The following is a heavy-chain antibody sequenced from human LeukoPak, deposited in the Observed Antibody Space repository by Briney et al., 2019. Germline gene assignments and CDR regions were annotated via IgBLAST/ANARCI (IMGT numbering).Heavy chain of an antibody. D-gene: IGHD2-8*01. J-gene: IGHJ5*02. CDR3: ARGRKYCTHGVCYEMDWFDP. CDR1: GGSFSDYY. CDR2: INHSGST. Sequence: SETLSLTCAVYGGSFSDYYWNWIRQPPGKGLEWIGEINHSGSTNYNPSLKSRVTISVDTSKNQFSLKLSSVTAADTAVYYCARGRKYCTHGVCYEMDWFDPWGQGTLVTVSS. V-gene: IGHV4-34*01.